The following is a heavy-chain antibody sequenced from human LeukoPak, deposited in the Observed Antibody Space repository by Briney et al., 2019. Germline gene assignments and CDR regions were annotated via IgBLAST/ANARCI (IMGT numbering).Heavy chain of an antibody. Sequence: SGPTLVNPTQTLTLTFTFSGFSLSTRGMCVSWIRQPPEKALEWLARIDWDDDKYYNTSLKTRLTISKDTSKNQVVLTMTNMDPVDTATYYCARIRFSSSWFWFDPWGQGTLVTVSS. CDR3: ARIRFSSSWFWFDP. CDR1: GFSLSTRGMC. CDR2: IDWDDDK. J-gene: IGHJ5*02. D-gene: IGHD6-13*01. V-gene: IGHV2-70*11.